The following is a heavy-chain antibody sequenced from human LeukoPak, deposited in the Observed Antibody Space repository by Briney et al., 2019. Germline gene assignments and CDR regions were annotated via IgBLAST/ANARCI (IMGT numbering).Heavy chain of an antibody. J-gene: IGHJ4*02. CDR1: GGSFSGYY. D-gene: IGHD3-10*01. CDR2: IYYSGST. Sequence: SETLSLTCAVYGGSFSGYYWSWIRQPPGKGLEWIGTIYYSGSTYYNPSLKSRVTISVDTSKNHFSLELSSVTAADTAVYYCASVLTDRFGDLSWGFDYWGQGTLVTVSS. V-gene: IGHV4-34*01. CDR3: ASVLTDRFGDLSWGFDY.